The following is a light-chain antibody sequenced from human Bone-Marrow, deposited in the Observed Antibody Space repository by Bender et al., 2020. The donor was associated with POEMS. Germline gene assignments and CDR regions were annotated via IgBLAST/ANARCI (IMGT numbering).Light chain of an antibody. V-gene: IGLV3-21*02. CDR3: QVWDSSRDHVV. Sequence: SYVLTQSPSVSVAPGQTARISCVGDNNGIKSVHWYQQKAGQAPVLVVYNDHNRPSGIPERISGSTSANTATLSVSRVEAGDEADYYCQVWDSSRDHVVFGGGTKLTVL. CDR1: NNGIKS. CDR2: NDH. J-gene: IGLJ3*02.